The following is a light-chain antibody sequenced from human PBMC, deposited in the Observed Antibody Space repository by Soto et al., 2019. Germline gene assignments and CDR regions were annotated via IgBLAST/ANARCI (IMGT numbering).Light chain of an antibody. CDR3: QQSYSTPFT. V-gene: IGKV1-39*01. J-gene: IGKJ2*01. CDR1: QDISTF. Sequence: DIQMTQSPSSLSASVEDSVTITCRATQDISTFLNWYKQRPGKAPNVLIYRASTLQGDVPSRFSGSGSGTDFTLTISGLQPEDFAIYYCQQSYSTPFTFGQGTQVEV. CDR2: RAS.